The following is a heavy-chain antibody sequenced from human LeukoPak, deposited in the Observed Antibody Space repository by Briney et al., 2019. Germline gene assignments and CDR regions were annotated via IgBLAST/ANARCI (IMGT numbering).Heavy chain of an antibody. CDR1: GGSISSCDYY. CDR3: AREARFALPVVGSGDY. D-gene: IGHD6-19*01. J-gene: IGHJ4*02. CDR2: MFYNGAT. Sequence: SETLSHTCSVSGGSISSCDYYWGWIRQPPGKGLEWVGTMFYNGATKSNPSLSSRVTMSIDTSKNQFSLKLRSVTAADTAVYYCAREARFALPVVGSGDYWGQGTLVTVSS. V-gene: IGHV4-39*07.